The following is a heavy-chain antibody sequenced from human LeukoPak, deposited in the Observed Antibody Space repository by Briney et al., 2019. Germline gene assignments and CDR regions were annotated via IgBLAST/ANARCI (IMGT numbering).Heavy chain of an antibody. CDR1: GFTVSSNS. CDR3: ARRAGAYSHPYDY. CDR2: INSDNT. J-gene: IGHJ4*02. D-gene: IGHD4/OR15-4a*01. Sequence: GGSLRLSCTVSGFTVSSNSMGWGRQAPGKGLELVSFINSDNTHYSDSVKGRFTIYRDNSKNTLYLQMNSLRAEDTAVYYCARRAGAYSHPYDYWGQGTLVTVSS. V-gene: IGHV3-53*01.